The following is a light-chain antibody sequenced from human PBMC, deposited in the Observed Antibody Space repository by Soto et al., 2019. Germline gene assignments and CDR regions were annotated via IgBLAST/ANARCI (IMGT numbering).Light chain of an antibody. V-gene: IGKV1-39*01. CDR2: AAS. J-gene: IGKJ5*01. CDR1: QSISSY. CDR3: QQSYSIPIT. Sequence: DIQLTQSPSSLSASLGDRVPITCQASQSISSYLNWYQQKPGKAPKLLIYAASSLQSRVPSRFSSSGSGTDFTLTISSLQPEDFAIYYCQQSYSIPITFGQGTRLEIK.